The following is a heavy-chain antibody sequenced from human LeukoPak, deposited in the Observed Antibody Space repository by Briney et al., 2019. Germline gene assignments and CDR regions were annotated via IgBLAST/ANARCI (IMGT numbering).Heavy chain of an antibody. CDR2: IYSGGST. D-gene: IGHD1-1*01. CDR1: GSTVSSNY. Sequence: PGGSLRLSCAASGSTVSSNYMSWVRQAPGKGLEWVSVIYSGGSTYYADSVKGRFTISRDNSKNTLYLQMNSLRAEDTAVYYCARERGTRDYYYYMDVWGKGTTVTVSS. J-gene: IGHJ6*03. V-gene: IGHV3-66*02. CDR3: ARERGTRDYYYYMDV.